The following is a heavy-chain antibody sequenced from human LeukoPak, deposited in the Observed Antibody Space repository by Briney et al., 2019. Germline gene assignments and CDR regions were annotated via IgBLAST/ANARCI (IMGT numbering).Heavy chain of an antibody. V-gene: IGHV3-7*01. CDR2: IKEDGSET. CDR1: GFTFSSYA. Sequence: GGSLRLSCAASGFTFSSYAMSWVRQAPGKGLECVAKIKEDGSETYYVDSVKGRFTVSRDNAQNSLFLQMNSLRAEDTAVYYCARFPSYGSGYYYRYLDYWGQGTLVTVSS. CDR3: ARFPSYGSGYYYRYLDY. D-gene: IGHD3-10*01. J-gene: IGHJ4*02.